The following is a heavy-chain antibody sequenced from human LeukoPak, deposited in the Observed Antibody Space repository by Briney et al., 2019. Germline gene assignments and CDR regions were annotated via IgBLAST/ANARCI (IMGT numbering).Heavy chain of an antibody. D-gene: IGHD2-21*02. Sequence: SETLSLTCAVYGWSFSPYYWSWLRQPPGKGLEWIGEINHSGSTNYNPSLKSRVTISVDTSKNQFSLRLSSVTAADTAVYYCARGWFYCDGDCYVDYWGQGTLVTVSS. J-gene: IGHJ4*02. CDR3: ARGWFYCDGDCYVDY. V-gene: IGHV4-34*01. CDR2: INHSGST. CDR1: GWSFSPYY.